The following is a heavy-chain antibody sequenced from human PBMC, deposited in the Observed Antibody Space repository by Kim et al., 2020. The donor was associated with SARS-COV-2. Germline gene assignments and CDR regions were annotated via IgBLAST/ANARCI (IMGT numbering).Heavy chain of an antibody. CDR3: ARPKYSGYDGGFDY. D-gene: IGHD5-12*01. V-gene: IGHV5-51*01. J-gene: IGHJ4*02. Sequence: SPSFQGQVTISADKSISTAYLQWSSLKASDTAMYYCARPKYSGYDGGFDYWGQGTLVTVSS.